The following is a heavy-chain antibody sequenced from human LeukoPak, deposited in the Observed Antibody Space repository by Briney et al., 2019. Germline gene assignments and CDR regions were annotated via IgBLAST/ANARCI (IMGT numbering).Heavy chain of an antibody. Sequence: PGGSLRLSCTASGFTFSSYAMNWVRQAPGKGLEWVSGIGAGGTFTYYADSVKGRFTIFRDNSRNTLYLQMNSLRADDTAVYYCAKAEGATLYYYGVDVWGQGTTVTVSS. CDR3: AKAEGATLYYYGVDV. J-gene: IGHJ6*02. CDR1: GFTFSSYA. V-gene: IGHV3-23*01. CDR2: IGAGGTFT.